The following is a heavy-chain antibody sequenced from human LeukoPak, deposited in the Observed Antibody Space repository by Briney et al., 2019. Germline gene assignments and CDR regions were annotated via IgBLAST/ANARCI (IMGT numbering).Heavy chain of an antibody. CDR1: GYSFTSYW. D-gene: IGHD3-22*01. Sequence: GESLKISCKGSGYSFTSYWIGWVRQMPGKGLEWMGIIYPGDSDTRYSPSFQGQVTISADKSIGTAYLQWSSLKASDTAMYYCARLPYDSSGYYGIDYWGQGTLVTVSS. V-gene: IGHV5-51*01. J-gene: IGHJ4*02. CDR3: ARLPYDSSGYYGIDY. CDR2: IYPGDSDT.